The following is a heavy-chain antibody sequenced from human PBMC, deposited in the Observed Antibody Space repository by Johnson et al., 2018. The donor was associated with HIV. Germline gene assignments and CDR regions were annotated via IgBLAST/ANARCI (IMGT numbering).Heavy chain of an antibody. J-gene: IGHJ3*02. V-gene: IGHV3-33*08. CDR2: IWYDGSNK. Sequence: QVQLVESGGGVVQPGRSLRLSCAVSGFTFSNYGMHWVRQAPGKGLEWVAVIWYDGSNKYYADSVKGRFTISRDNSKNTLYLQMNSLRAEDTAVYYCATDGTRDIVANGAFDIWGQGTMVTVSS. D-gene: IGHD2-15*01. CDR3: ATDGTRDIVANGAFDI. CDR1: GFTFSNYG.